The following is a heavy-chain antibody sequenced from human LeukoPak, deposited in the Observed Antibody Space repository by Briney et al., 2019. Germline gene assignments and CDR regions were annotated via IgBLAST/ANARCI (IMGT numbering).Heavy chain of an antibody. CDR2: INSDGSST. Sequence: GGSLRLSCAASGFTFSNYWVHCVRQAPGKGLVWFSRINSDGSSTTHAHSVKGRFTISRDNHKHTLHLQMHSLRGEDTAVYYCVRAGERTDSISDYWGQGTLVTVSS. CDR1: GFTFSNYW. J-gene: IGHJ4*02. D-gene: IGHD3-22*01. V-gene: IGHV3-74*03. CDR3: VRAGERTDSISDY.